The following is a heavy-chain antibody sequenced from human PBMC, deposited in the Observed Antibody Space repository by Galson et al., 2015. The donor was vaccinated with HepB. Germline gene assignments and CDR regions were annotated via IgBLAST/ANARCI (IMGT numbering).Heavy chain of an antibody. CDR3: ARLAIVVSPIRIKVGMDV. D-gene: IGHD2-2*01. CDR2: ISSSSSTI. J-gene: IGHJ6*02. Sequence: SLRLSCAASGFTFSSYSMNWVRQAPGKGLEWVSYISSSSSTIYYADSVKGRFTISRDNAKNSLYLQMNSLRAEDTAVYYCARLAIVVSPIRIKVGMDVWGQGTTVTVSS. CDR1: GFTFSSYS. V-gene: IGHV3-48*01.